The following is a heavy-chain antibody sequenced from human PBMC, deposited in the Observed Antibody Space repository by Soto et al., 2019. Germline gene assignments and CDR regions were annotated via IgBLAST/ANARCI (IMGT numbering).Heavy chain of an antibody. Sequence: GGSLRLSCAASGFSFSNHWMSWVRQAPGKGLEWVANLKPDGSQKWYVDSVKGRFAISRDNSKNTLYLQMNSLRAEDTAVYYCAKDGSYYDYVWWTYRYLFDYWGQGTLVTVAS. CDR3: AKDGSYYDYVWWTYRYLFDY. D-gene: IGHD3-16*02. CDR2: LKPDGSQK. V-gene: IGHV3-7*04. CDR1: GFSFSNHW. J-gene: IGHJ4*02.